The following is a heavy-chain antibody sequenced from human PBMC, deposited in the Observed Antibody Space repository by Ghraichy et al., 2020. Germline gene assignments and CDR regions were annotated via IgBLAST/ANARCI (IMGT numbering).Heavy chain of an antibody. V-gene: IGHV4-59*01. CDR1: GGSISSYY. J-gene: IGHJ5*02. CDR2: IYYSGST. D-gene: IGHD2-2*01. Sequence: SQTLSLTCTVSGGSISSYYWSWIRQPPGKGLEWIGYIYYSGSTNYNPSLKSRVTISVDTSKNQFSLKLSSVTAADTAVYYCARGGYCSSTSCYLMANWFDPWGQGTLVTVSS. CDR3: ARGGYCSSTSCYLMANWFDP.